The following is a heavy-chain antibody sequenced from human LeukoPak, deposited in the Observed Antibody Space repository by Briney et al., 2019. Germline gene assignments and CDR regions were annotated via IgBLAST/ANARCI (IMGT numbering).Heavy chain of an antibody. V-gene: IGHV1-69*06. CDR1: GGTFSSYA. CDR3: ARDLYDSSGYWRGPFDY. CDR2: IIPIFGTA. Sequence: ASVKVSCKASGGTFSSYAISWVRQAPGQGLEWMGGIIPIFGTANYAQKFQGRVTITADKSTSTAYMELSSLRSEDTAVYYCARDLYDSSGYWRGPFDYWGQGTLVTVSS. J-gene: IGHJ4*02. D-gene: IGHD3-22*01.